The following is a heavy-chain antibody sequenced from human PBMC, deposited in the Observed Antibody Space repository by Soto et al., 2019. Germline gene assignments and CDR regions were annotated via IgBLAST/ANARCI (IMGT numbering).Heavy chain of an antibody. CDR1: GFTFSRFG. Sequence: EVQLLESGGGLVQPGGSLRLSCAASGFTFSRFGMSWVRQAPGKGLEWISGISGGGNPTYYSESVKGRFTISRDSANNTLSLHMNSLRTEDTAVYYCAKDITFDSSAYDSWGQGTLVTVSS. D-gene: IGHD3-22*01. CDR3: AKDITFDSSAYDS. V-gene: IGHV3-23*01. J-gene: IGHJ4*02. CDR2: ISGGGNPT.